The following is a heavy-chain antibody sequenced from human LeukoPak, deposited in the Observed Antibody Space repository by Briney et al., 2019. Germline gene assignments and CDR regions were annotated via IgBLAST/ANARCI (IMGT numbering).Heavy chain of an antibody. CDR1: GYTLTELS. V-gene: IGHV1-24*01. CDR2: FDPEDGET. J-gene: IGHJ5*02. CDR3: ATDQRSVGLPRNWFDP. Sequence: ASVKVSCKVSGYTLTELSMHWVRQAPGKGLEWMGGFDPEDGETIYAQKFQGRVTMTEDTSTDTAYMELSSLRSEDTAVYYCATDQRSVGLPRNWFDPWGQGALVTVSS. D-gene: IGHD4-11*01.